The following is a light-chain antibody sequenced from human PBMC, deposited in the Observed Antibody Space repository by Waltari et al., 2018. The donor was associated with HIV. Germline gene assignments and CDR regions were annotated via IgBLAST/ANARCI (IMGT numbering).Light chain of an antibody. CDR2: SNN. V-gene: IGLV1-44*01. Sequence: QSVLTQPPSASGTPGQRVTISCSGSSSNIGSNTVNWCQQLPGTAPKLLIYSNNQRPSGVPGRFSGSKSGTSASLAISGLQSEDEADYYCAAWDDSLNGVVFGGGTKLTVL. J-gene: IGLJ2*01. CDR1: SSNIGSNT. CDR3: AAWDDSLNGVV.